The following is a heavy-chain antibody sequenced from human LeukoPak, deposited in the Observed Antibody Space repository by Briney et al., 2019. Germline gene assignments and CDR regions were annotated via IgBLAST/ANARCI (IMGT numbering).Heavy chain of an antibody. CDR3: ARCNDDSGAFDM. J-gene: IGHJ3*02. V-gene: IGHV4-61*01. Sequence: SETLSLTCTVSGGSVSSGSYYWSWIRQPPGKGLEWIGYIYYSGRTNYDPSLKSRVTMSVDTSKMQFSLKLTSVTAADTAVYYCARCNDDSGAFDMWGQGTMVTVFS. D-gene: IGHD4-17*01. CDR2: IYYSGRT. CDR1: GGSVSSGSYY.